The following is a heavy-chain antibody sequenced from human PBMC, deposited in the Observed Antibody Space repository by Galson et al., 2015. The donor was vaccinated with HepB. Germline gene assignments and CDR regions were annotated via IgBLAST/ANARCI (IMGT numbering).Heavy chain of an antibody. D-gene: IGHD1-26*01. V-gene: IGHV3-21*01. CDR1: GFTFSSYS. J-gene: IGHJ3*02. Sequence: SLRLSCAASGFTFSSYSMNWVRQAPGKGLEWVSSISSSSSYIYYADSVKGRFTISRDNAKNSLYLQMNSLRAEDTAVYYCAREREKWELLFAFDIWGQGTMVTVSS. CDR3: AREREKWELLFAFDI. CDR2: ISSSSSYI.